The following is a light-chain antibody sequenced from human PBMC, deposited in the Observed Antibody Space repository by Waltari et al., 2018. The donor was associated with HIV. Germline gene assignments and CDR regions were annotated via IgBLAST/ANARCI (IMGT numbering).Light chain of an antibody. V-gene: IGLV1-47*01. CDR2: RNN. J-gene: IGLJ3*02. CDR3: VTWDDGLSGWV. Sequence: QSVLTQPPSASATPGQRVTISCSGTSSNIGSDYVYWYQQYPGTAPKLLIYRNNQRPSGVPDRFSGSKSGTSASLAISGLRAEDEADYYCVTWDDGLSGWVFGGGTKLTVL. CDR1: SSNIGSDY.